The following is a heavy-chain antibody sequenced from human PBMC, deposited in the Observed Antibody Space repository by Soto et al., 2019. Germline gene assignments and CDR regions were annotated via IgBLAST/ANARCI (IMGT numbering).Heavy chain of an antibody. V-gene: IGHV3-21*01. CDR3: ARGCSSASCYYY. J-gene: IGHJ4*02. D-gene: IGHD2-2*01. CDR2: VSCRGDI. Sequence: EVQLVESGGGLVKPGGSLRLSCTASGFMFSSYTMNWVRQAPGNGLEWVSHVSCRGDIYYADSLEGRFTISRDDAKNSLYLQMNSLRAEYTAVYYCARGCSSASCYYYWGQGALVTVSS. CDR1: GFMFSSYT.